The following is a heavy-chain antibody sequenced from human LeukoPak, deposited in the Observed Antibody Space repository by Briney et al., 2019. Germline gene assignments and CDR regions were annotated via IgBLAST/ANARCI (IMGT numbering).Heavy chain of an antibody. V-gene: IGHV4-59*08. CDR2: IYYSGST. J-gene: IGHJ4*02. CDR1: GGSISSYY. CDR3: ARHPDRVVAYFDY. Sequence: SETLSLTCTVSGGSISSYYWSWIRQPPGKGLEWIGYIYYSGSTNYNPSLKSRVTISVDTSKNQFSLKLSSVTAADTAVYYCARHPDRVVAYFDYRGQGTLVTVSS. D-gene: IGHD2-15*01.